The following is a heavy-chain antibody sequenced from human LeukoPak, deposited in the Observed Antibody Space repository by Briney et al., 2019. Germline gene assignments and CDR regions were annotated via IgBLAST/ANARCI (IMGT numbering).Heavy chain of an antibody. CDR3: ARDFSGYCSGGSCY. CDR1: GFTFSSYS. D-gene: IGHD2-15*01. J-gene: IGHJ4*02. V-gene: IGHV3-21*01. CDR2: ISSSSSYI. Sequence: GGSLRLSCAASGFTFSSYSMNWVRQAPGKGLEWVSPISSSSSYIYYADSVKGRFTISRDNAKNSLYLQMNSLRAEDTAVYYCARDFSGYCSGGSCYWGQGTLVTVSS.